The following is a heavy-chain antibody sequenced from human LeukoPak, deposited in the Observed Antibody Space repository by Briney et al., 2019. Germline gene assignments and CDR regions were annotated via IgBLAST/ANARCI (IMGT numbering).Heavy chain of an antibody. Sequence: SETLSLTCNVSGGSISINSYYWGWIRQLPGRGLEYIGSINYSGSTYYNPSLKSRVSISVDTSKNQFSVKLSSVTAADTAVYYSARHRTITGMTAVRAAFDIWGQGTMVTVSS. V-gene: IGHV4-39*01. CDR2: INYSGST. CDR3: ARHRTITGMTAVRAAFDI. D-gene: IGHD1-20*01. CDR1: GGSISINSYY. J-gene: IGHJ3*02.